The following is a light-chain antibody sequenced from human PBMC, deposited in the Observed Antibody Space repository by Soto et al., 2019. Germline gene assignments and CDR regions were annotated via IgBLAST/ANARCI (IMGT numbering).Light chain of an antibody. V-gene: IGKV1-5*01. Sequence: DIQMTQSTSSLSASVGDRVTITCRASQSISSWLAWYQQKPGKAPKLLIFDASSLERGVPSRFSGSGSGTEFTLTISSLQPDDFATYYCQQYDTYSRTFGQGNKV. CDR3: QQYDTYSRT. CDR1: QSISSW. J-gene: IGKJ1*01. CDR2: DAS.